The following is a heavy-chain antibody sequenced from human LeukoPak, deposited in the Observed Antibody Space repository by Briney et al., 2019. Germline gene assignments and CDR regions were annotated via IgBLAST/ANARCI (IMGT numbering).Heavy chain of an antibody. V-gene: IGHV3-48*01. D-gene: IGHD6-19*01. J-gene: IGHJ4*02. CDR1: GFPFSSYG. CDR2: VSPRSSTI. Sequence: PGGSLRLSCAASGFPFSSYGMNWVRQAPRRGLEWVSYVSPRSSTIYHADSVKGRFTISRDNAKNSLYLQMNSLRAEDTAVYYCAREHTPYGSGCTAAYWGQGTLVTVSS. CDR3: AREHTPYGSGCTAAY.